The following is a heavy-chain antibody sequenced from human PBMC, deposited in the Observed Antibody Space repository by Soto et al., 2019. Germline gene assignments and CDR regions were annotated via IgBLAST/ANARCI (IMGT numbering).Heavy chain of an antibody. D-gene: IGHD2-2*02. Sequence: GPPVKVSCKASGYTFTSYAMHWVRQAPGQRLEWMGWINAGNGNTKYSQKFQGRVTITRDTSASTAYMELSSLRSEDTAVYYCARDLSPAAIRNWFDPWGQGTLVTVSS. CDR2: INAGNGNT. V-gene: IGHV1-3*01. CDR1: GYTFTSYA. CDR3: ARDLSPAAIRNWFDP. J-gene: IGHJ5*02.